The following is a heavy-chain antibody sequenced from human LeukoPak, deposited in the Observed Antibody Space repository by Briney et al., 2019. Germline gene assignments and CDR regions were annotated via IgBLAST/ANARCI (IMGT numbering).Heavy chain of an antibody. D-gene: IGHD1-26*01. CDR3: AKVLKWEPWYYYYGMDV. CDR2: ISGSGGST. CDR1: GFTFSSYG. V-gene: IGHV3-23*01. Sequence: PGGSLRLSCAASGFTFSSYGMSWVRQAPGKGLEWVSAISGSGGSTYYADSVKGRFTISRDNSKNTLYLQMNSLRAEDTAVYYCAKVLKWEPWYYYYGMDVWGQGTTVTVSS. J-gene: IGHJ6*02.